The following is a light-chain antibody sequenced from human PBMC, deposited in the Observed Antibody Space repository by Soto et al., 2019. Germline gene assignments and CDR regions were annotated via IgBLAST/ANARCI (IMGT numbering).Light chain of an antibody. J-gene: IGKJ5*01. CDR2: DIS. Sequence: EIVLTQSPGTLSLSAGERATLSCRASQSVTTSYLAWYQQKPGQAPRLLIYDISSRATGIPDRFSGSVSGTDFTLTITRLEPEDFAVFYCQQYGSSEIIFGQGTRLEIK. CDR3: QQYGSSEII. CDR1: QSVTTSY. V-gene: IGKV3-20*01.